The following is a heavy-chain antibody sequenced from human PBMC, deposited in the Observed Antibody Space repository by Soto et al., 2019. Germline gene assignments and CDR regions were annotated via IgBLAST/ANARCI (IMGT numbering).Heavy chain of an antibody. D-gene: IGHD2-2*01. V-gene: IGHV1-8*01. CDR1: GYTFKNYD. CDR3: TRKRVVPAPQKYYYYMDV. Sequence: ASVKVSCKASGYTFKNYDINWVRQTTGQGLEWMGWMNPNTGKTGYAEKFQGRFTMTRNSSINTAYLELSSLRSDDTAVYYCTRKRVVPAPQKYYYYMDVWGKGTTVTVSS. CDR2: MNPNTGKT. J-gene: IGHJ6*03.